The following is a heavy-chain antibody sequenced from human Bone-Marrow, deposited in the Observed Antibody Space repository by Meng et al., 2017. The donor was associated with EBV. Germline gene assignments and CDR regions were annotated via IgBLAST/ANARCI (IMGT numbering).Heavy chain of an antibody. CDR2: ISYDGSNK. CDR1: GFTFSSYA. J-gene: IGHJ4*02. D-gene: IGHD4-23*01. CDR3: ARDRGGNSDY. V-gene: IGHV3-30-3*01. Sequence: VLLVESVGGVVQSGRSLRLSCAASGFTFSSYAMHWVRQAPGKGLEWVAVISYDGSNKYYADSVKGRFTISRDNSKNTLYLQMNSLRAEDTAVYYCARDRGGNSDYWGQGTLVTVSS.